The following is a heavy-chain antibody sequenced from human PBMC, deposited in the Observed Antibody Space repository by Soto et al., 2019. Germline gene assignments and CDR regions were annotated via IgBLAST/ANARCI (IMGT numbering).Heavy chain of an antibody. CDR2: ISGSGGST. D-gene: IGHD2-21*02. CDR3: AKDVVVVVTALDDY. CDR1: GFTFSSYA. V-gene: IGHV3-23*01. J-gene: IGHJ4*02. Sequence: EVQLLESGGGLVQPGGSLRLSCAASGFTFSSYAMSWVRQAPGKGLEWGSAISGSGGSTYYADSVKGRFTISRDNSKNTLDLQMNSLRAEDTAVYYCAKDVVVVVTALDDYWGQGTLVTVSS.